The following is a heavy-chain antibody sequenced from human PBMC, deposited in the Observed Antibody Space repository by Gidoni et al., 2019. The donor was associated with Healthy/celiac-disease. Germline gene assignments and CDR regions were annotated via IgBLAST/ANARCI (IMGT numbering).Heavy chain of an antibody. V-gene: IGHV3-23*01. CDR2: ISGSGGTT. CDR3: AKDLPSSDFWSPGYFDY. CDR1: GFTFITYA. D-gene: IGHD3-3*01. J-gene: IGHJ4*02. Sequence: EVQLLESGGGLVQPGGSLRLPCAASGFTFITYAMSWVRQAPGKGLECISTISGSGGTTYYAASVKGRFTISRDNSKNSLYLQMNSLRAEDTAVYYCAKDLPSSDFWSPGYFDYWGQGTLVTVSS.